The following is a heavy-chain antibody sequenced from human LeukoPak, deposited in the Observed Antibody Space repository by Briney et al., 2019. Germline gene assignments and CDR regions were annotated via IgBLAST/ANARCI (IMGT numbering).Heavy chain of an antibody. J-gene: IGHJ4*02. V-gene: IGHV3-30*04. Sequence: GGSLRLSCAASGFTFSNQNMHWVRQAPGKGLEWVAVISNDGSNKYYADSVKGRFTISRDNSKDTLYLQMNSLRVEDTAVYYSARRPQRVAGLDYWGQGTLVTVSS. CDR1: GFTFSNQN. D-gene: IGHD6-19*01. CDR3: ARRPQRVAGLDY. CDR2: ISNDGSNK.